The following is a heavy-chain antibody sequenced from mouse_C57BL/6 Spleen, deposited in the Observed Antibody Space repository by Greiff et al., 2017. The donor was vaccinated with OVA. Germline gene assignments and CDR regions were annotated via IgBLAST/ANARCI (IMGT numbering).Heavy chain of an antibody. CDR2: IDPSDSYP. V-gene: IGHV1-50*01. CDR1: GYTFTSYW. J-gene: IGHJ3*01. D-gene: IGHD1-1*01. CDR3: ARGSDYYGSRGFAY. Sequence: QVQLKQPGAELVKPGASVKLSCKASGYTFTSYWMQWVKQRPGQGLEWIGEIDPSDSYPNSHQKFKGKATLPVDTSPSTAYMQLSSLTSADSAVYYCARGSDYYGSRGFAYWGQGTLVTVSA.